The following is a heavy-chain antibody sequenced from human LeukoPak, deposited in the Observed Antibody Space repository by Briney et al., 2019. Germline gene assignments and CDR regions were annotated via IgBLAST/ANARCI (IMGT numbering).Heavy chain of an antibody. V-gene: IGHV1-46*01. CDR3: ARVGRSVVVPAAMGAYFDY. J-gene: IGHJ4*02. CDR2: INPSGGST. CDR1: GYTFTSYY. Sequence: GASVKVSCKASGYTFTSYYMLWVRQAPGQGLEWMGIINPSGGSTSYAQKFQGRVTMTRDTSTSTVYMELSSLRSEDTAVYYCARVGRSVVVPAAMGAYFDYWGQGTLVTVSS. D-gene: IGHD2-2*01.